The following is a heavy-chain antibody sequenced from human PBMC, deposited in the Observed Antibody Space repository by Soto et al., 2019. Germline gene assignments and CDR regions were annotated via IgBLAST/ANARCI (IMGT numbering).Heavy chain of an antibody. CDR3: ARRRSRGYHY. D-gene: IGHD6-25*01. CDR2: IKQDGSEK. Sequence: EVQLVESGGGLVQPGGSLRLSGAASGFTFSRYWVTWVRQAPGKGLEWVATIKQDGSEKYYVDSVKGRFTISRDNAKNSLFLQMNSLRAEDTAVYYCARRRSRGYHYWGQGTLVTVSS. J-gene: IGHJ4*02. CDR1: GFTFSRYW. V-gene: IGHV3-7*01.